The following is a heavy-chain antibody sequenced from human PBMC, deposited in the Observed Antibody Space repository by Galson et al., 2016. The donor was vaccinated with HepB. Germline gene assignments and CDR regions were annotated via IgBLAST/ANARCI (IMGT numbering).Heavy chain of an antibody. V-gene: IGHV3-11*01. D-gene: IGHD3-16*01. J-gene: IGHJ4*02. CDR2: IAGSGSPI. CDR3: AGGGGFSVGAYFDS. Sequence: SLRLSCAASTFTFSDYYMSWIRQAPGRGLEWISYIAGSGSPIYYADPVKGRFTISRDNATNSLYLQMNSLRAEDSAVYYGAGGGGFSVGAYFDSWGQGTLVTVSS. CDR1: TFTFSDYY.